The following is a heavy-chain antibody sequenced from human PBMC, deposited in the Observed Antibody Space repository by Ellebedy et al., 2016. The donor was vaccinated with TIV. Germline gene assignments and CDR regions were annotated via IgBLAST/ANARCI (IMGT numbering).Heavy chain of an antibody. J-gene: IGHJ4*02. CDR1: GYSFTGYY. D-gene: IGHD5-24*01. V-gene: IGHV1-18*04. CDR3: ASGDGYNFDY. CDR2: ISAYNGNT. Sequence: AASVKVSCKASGYSFTGYYMHWVRQAPGQGLEWMGWISAYNGNTNYAQNLQGRVTITTDTSTSTAFMELRSLRSDDTAVYYCASGDGYNFDYWGQGTLVTVSS.